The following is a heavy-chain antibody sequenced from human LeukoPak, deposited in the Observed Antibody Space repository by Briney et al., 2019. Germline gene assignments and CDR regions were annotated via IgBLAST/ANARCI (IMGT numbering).Heavy chain of an antibody. J-gene: IGHJ3*02. CDR2: INPNSGGT. Sequence: ASVKVSCKASGYTFTSYGISWVRQAPGQGLEWMGWINPNSGGTNYAQKFQGRVTMTRDTSISTAYMELSRLRSDDTAVYYCADSSSSDAFDIWGQGTMVTVSS. CDR3: ADSSSSDAFDI. CDR1: GYTFTSYG. D-gene: IGHD6-13*01. V-gene: IGHV1-2*02.